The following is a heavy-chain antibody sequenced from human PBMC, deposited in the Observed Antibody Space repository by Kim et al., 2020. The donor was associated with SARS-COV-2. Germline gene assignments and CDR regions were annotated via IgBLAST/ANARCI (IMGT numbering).Heavy chain of an antibody. V-gene: IGHV3-23*01. CDR2: ISGSGGST. CDR1: GFTFSSYA. J-gene: IGHJ4*02. Sequence: GGSLRLSCAASGFTFSSYAMSWVRQAPGKGLEWVSAISGSGGSTYYADSVKGRFTISRDNSKNTLYLQMNSLRAEDTAVYYCAKCWFGELFPDPLDYWGQGTLVTVSS. D-gene: IGHD3-10*01. CDR3: AKCWFGELFPDPLDY.